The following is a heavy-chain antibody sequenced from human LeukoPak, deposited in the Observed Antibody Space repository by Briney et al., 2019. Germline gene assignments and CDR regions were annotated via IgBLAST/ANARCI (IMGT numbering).Heavy chain of an antibody. D-gene: IGHD3-3*01. CDR1: GFTFSNAW. J-gene: IGHJ6*03. CDR2: IKSKTDGGTT. V-gene: IGHV3-15*01. CDR3: TTVGRDFWTGAYMDV. Sequence: GGSLRLSCAASGFTFSNAWMSWVRQAPGKGLEWVGRIKSKTDGGTTDYAAPVKGRFTISRDDSKNTLYLQMNSLKTEDTAVYYCTTVGRDFWTGAYMDVWGKGTTVTVSS.